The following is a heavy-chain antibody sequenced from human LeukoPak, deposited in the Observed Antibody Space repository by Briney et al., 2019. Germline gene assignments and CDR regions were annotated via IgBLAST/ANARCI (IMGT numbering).Heavy chain of an antibody. Sequence: QSGGSLRLSCAASGFTFSSYAMNWVRQAPGKGLEWVAVISYDGSTTYYADSVKGRFTISRDNSKNTLYLQMNSLRAEDTAVYYCARGDYGDAFDIWGQGTMVTVSS. J-gene: IGHJ3*02. CDR2: ISYDGSTT. CDR3: ARGDYGDAFDI. CDR1: GFTFSSYA. V-gene: IGHV3-30-3*01. D-gene: IGHD4-17*01.